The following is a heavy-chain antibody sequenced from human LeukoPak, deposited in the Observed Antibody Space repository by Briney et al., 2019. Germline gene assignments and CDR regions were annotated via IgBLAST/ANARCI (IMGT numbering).Heavy chain of an antibody. Sequence: PSETLSLTCAVYVESFSGYYWTWIRQPPGKGLEWIGEITHSGGTNYSPSLKSRAAISVDTSKNQFSPKLTSVTAADTAVYYCARASSSSPLYNYYSLDVWGKGITVIVSS. CDR2: ITHSGGT. CDR3: ARASSSSPLYNYYSLDV. V-gene: IGHV4-34*01. D-gene: IGHD2-2*01. J-gene: IGHJ6*03. CDR1: VESFSGYY.